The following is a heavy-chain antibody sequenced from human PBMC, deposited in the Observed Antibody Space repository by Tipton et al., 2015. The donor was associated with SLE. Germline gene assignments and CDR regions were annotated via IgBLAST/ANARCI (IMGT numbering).Heavy chain of an antibody. D-gene: IGHD5-24*01. J-gene: IGHJ2*01. CDR2: TYYSGNT. V-gene: IGHV4-31*03. CDR3: ARDAKCPITSAEYFDL. Sequence: TLSLTCTVSGGPISSGGYYWSWNRQHPGKGLEWIGYTYYSGNTYYNPSLKSRVTISVDTSENQFSLKLSSVTAEDTAVYYCARDAKCPITSAEYFDLWGPGTQVTVSS. CDR1: GGPISSGGYY.